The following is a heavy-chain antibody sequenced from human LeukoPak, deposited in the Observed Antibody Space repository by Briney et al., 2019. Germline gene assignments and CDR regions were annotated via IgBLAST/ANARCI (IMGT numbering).Heavy chain of an antibody. CDR2: INHSGST. D-gene: IGHD3-10*01. CDR3: ARGLGEFDY. CDR1: GGSFSGHY. V-gene: IGHV4-34*01. Sequence: PSETLSLTCAVYGGSFSGHYWSWIRQPPGKGLEWIGEINHSGSTNYNPSLKSRVTISVDTSKNQFSLKLSSVTAADTAVYYCARGLGEFDYWGQGTLVTVSS. J-gene: IGHJ4*02.